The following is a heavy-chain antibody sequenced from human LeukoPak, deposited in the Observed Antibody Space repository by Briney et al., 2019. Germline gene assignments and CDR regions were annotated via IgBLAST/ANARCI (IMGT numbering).Heavy chain of an antibody. D-gene: IGHD6-13*01. V-gene: IGHV3-48*03. CDR2: ISNSGATI. CDR1: GFTFSYYE. Sequence: GGSLRLSCAASGFTFSYYEMNWVRQAPGKGLEWVSYISNSGATIYYADSVKGRFTISRDNAKSSLFLQMNSLKAEDTGVYYCARATFSSSGHSYWGQGTLVTVSS. J-gene: IGHJ4*02. CDR3: ARATFSSSGHSY.